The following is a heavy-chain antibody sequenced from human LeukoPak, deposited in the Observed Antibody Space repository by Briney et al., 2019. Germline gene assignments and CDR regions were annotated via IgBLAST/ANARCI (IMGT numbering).Heavy chain of an antibody. CDR3: ARVWADY. Sequence: ASVKVSCKASGYTFTNYAISWVRQAPGQGLEWMGIINPSGGSTSYAQKFQGRVTMTRDTSTSTVYMELSSLRSEDTAVYYCARVWADYWGQGTLVTVSS. CDR1: GYTFTNYA. CDR2: INPSGGST. D-gene: IGHD1-26*01. V-gene: IGHV1-46*01. J-gene: IGHJ4*02.